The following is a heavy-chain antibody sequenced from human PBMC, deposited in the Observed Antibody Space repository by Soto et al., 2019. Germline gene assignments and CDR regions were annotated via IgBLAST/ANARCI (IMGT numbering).Heavy chain of an antibody. Sequence: SETLSLTCTVSGGSISSYYWSWIRQPPGKGLEWIGYIYYSGSTNYNPSLKSRVTISVDTSKNQFSLKLSSVTAADTAVYYCARNGIVGYSGYDGNDYYYYMDVWGKGTTVTVSS. J-gene: IGHJ6*03. D-gene: IGHD5-12*01. CDR2: IYYSGST. V-gene: IGHV4-59*08. CDR3: ARNGIVGYSGYDGNDYYYYMDV. CDR1: GGSISSYY.